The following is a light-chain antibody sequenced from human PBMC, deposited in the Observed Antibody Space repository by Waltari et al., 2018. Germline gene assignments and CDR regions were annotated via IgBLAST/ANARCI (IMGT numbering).Light chain of an antibody. J-gene: IGLJ3*02. Sequence: QSVLTQPPSASGTPGQRVTISCSGSASNIGGNLVNWYQQLPGKAPKLLIYRSDLRPSGVPDRFPGSKSGTSASLAISGLQSEDEADYLCASWDDSLNGHWVFGGGTKVTVL. CDR1: ASNIGGNL. V-gene: IGLV1-44*01. CDR2: RSD. CDR3: ASWDDSLNGHWV.